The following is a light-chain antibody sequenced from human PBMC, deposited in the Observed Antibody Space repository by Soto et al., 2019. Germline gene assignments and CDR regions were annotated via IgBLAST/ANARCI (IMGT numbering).Light chain of an antibody. CDR2: DAS. CDR1: QSISSW. V-gene: IGKV1-5*01. J-gene: IGKJ5*01. Sequence: DIQMTQSPSTLSGSVGDRVTITCRASQSISSWLAWYQRKPGKAPKLLIYDASSLESGVPSRFSGSGSGTEFTLTISSLQPDDFATYYCQQYNSYSTFGQGTRLEI. CDR3: QQYNSYST.